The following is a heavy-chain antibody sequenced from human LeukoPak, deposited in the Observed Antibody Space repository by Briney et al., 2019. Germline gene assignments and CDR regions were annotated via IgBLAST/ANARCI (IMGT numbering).Heavy chain of an antibody. CDR2: IHQEGNEK. V-gene: IGHV3-7*04. CDR3: ARGDKFSGDY. CDR1: VFTFSTYW. D-gene: IGHD2-15*01. J-gene: IGHJ4*02. Sequence: GGSLRLSCAASVFTFSTYWMSWVRQAPGKWLGWVANIHQEGNEKYYVDSVKGRFTISRDNAKNSLYLQMNSLRAEDTAVYYCARGDKFSGDYWGQGTLVTVSS.